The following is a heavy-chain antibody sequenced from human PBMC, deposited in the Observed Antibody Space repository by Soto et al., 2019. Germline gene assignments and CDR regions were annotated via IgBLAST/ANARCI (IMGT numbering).Heavy chain of an antibody. D-gene: IGHD3-22*01. Sequence: SETLSLISTVSGVSITTSSYFWGWIRQPPGKGLEWIGSMYYSGSTYYNPSLKSRVTISVDTSKNQFSLKLTSVTAADTAVYYCANNLRCYYYLLKHWGQGALVPI. CDR3: ANNLRCYYYLLKH. J-gene: IGHJ1*01. CDR2: MYYSGST. V-gene: IGHV4-39*01. CDR1: GVSITTSSYF.